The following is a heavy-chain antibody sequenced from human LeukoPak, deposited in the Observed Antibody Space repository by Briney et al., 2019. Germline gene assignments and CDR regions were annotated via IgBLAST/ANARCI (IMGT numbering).Heavy chain of an antibody. V-gene: IGHV3-30*04. CDR1: GFTFSSYA. J-gene: IGHJ4*02. Sequence: PGGSLRLSCAASGFTFSSYAMHWVRQAPGKGLEWVASISYDGNIKYYADFVKRRFTISRDTYRNALFLHMSSLRIADTAILYCARQRGGFVGDSSLHYWGQGTLVTVSS. D-gene: IGHD1-26*01. CDR3: ARQRGGFVGDSSLHY. CDR2: ISYDGNIK.